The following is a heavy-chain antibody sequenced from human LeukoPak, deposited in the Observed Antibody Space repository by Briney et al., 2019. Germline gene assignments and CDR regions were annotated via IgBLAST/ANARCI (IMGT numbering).Heavy chain of an antibody. Sequence: GGSLRLSCAASGFTFSSYWMHWVRQASGKGLVWVSRINGDGSSTNYADSVKGRFTISRDNAKNTLYLQMNSLRAEDTAVYYCARSPGQCSGGSCATGYWGQGTLVTVSS. D-gene: IGHD2-15*01. CDR2: INGDGSST. J-gene: IGHJ4*02. V-gene: IGHV3-74*01. CDR1: GFTFSSYW. CDR3: ARSPGQCSGGSCATGY.